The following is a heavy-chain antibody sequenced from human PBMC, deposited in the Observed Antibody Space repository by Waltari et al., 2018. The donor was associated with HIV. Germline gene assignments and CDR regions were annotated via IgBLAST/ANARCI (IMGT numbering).Heavy chain of an antibody. CDR1: GFPLSTRGLG. CDR3: AHRLGSRTWYGNFDY. D-gene: IGHD6-13*01. V-gene: IGHV2-5*01. J-gene: IGHJ4*02. CDR2: LYWNDEE. Sequence: QITLKESGPTLVKPTQTLTLTRTFSGFPLSTRGLGVGCIRQPQGKALEWLALLYWNDEERYSPSLKSRLTITKHTSKNQVLLTMTDMDPVDTATYYCAHRLGSRTWYGNFDYWGQGILVSVSS.